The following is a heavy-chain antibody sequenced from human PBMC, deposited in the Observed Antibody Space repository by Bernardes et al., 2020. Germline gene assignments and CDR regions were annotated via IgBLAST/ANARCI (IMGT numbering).Heavy chain of an antibody. J-gene: IGHJ4*02. V-gene: IGHV4-34*01. D-gene: IGHD2-2*02. CDR2: INHSGST. CDR1: GGSFSGYY. Sequence: SETLSLTRAVYGGSFSGYYWSWIRQPPGKGLEWIGEINHSGSTNYNPSLKSRVTISVDTSKNQFSLKLSSVTAADTAVYYCAREPIKGYCSSTSCYTRIGYFDYWGQGTLVTVSS. CDR3: AREPIKGYCSSTSCYTRIGYFDY.